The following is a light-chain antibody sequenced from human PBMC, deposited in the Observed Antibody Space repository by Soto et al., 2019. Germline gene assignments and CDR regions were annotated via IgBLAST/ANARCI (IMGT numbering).Light chain of an antibody. V-gene: IGKV3-15*01. CDR2: GAS. CDR1: QSVNNF. J-gene: IGKJ4*01. Sequence: EMEMTQSPATLSVSPGERATLSCRASQSVNNFLAWYQQRPGQAPRFLIYGASTRANGVPARFSGSGSGTEFTLTISSLQSEDFAVYYCQQYDNWPLTFGGGTKVEI. CDR3: QQYDNWPLT.